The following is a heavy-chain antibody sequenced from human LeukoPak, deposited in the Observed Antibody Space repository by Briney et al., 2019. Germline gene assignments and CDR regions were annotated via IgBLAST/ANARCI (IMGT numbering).Heavy chain of an antibody. CDR3: ARQYCSGGSCRSYYFDY. D-gene: IGHD2-15*01. CDR2: INACNGNT. J-gene: IGHJ4*02. V-gene: IGHV1-3*01. Sequence: ASVKVSCKASGYTFTSYAMHWVRQAPGQRLEWRGWINACNGNTKYSQKFQGRVTITRDTSASTAYMELSSLRSEDTAVYYCARQYCSGGSCRSYYFDYWGQGTLVTVSS. CDR1: GYTFTSYA.